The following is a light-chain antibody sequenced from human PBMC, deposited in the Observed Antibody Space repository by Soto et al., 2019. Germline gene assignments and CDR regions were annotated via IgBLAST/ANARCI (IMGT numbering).Light chain of an antibody. CDR1: QTVTSSY. J-gene: IGKJ4*01. Sequence: EIVLSQSPGTLSLTPEERATLSCRASQTVTSSYLTWYQQKPGQAPRLLIYDASNRAAGIPARFSGSGSGTEFTLTISSLQSEDCAIYYCQQYHTWPITFGGGTKVDIK. CDR2: DAS. CDR3: QQYHTWPIT. V-gene: IGKV3-15*01.